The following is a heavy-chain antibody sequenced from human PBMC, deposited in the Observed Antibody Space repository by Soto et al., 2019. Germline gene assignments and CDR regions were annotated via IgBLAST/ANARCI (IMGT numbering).Heavy chain of an antibody. CDR1: GGSISSSNW. J-gene: IGHJ6*02. CDR3: VIDRLIRGFLHV. CDR2: IYQSGST. V-gene: IGHV4-4*02. Sequence: PSETLSLTCAVSGGSISSSNWWNWVRQPPGKGLEWIGEIYQSGSTNYNPSLKSRVTMSVDKSKNQFSLNLSSVTAADTAVYYCVIDRLIRGFLHVWCPGTTVTVSS. D-gene: IGHD3-10*01.